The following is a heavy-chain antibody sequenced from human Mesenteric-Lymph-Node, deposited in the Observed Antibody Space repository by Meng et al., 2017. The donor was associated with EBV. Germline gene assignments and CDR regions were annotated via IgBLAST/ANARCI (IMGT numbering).Heavy chain of an antibody. CDR1: GYTFTKFA. CDR2: INTNTGNP. D-gene: IGHD2-15*01. Sequence: QVQLVQSGAEVKKPGASVKVSCKASGYTFTKFAMNWVRQAPGQGPEWMGYINTNTGNPTYAQGFTGRFVFSLDTSVTTAYLQISSLQAEDTAMYYCAREGLSLYYFEYWGQGTLVTVSS. V-gene: IGHV7-4-1*02. J-gene: IGHJ4*02. CDR3: AREGLSLYYFEY.